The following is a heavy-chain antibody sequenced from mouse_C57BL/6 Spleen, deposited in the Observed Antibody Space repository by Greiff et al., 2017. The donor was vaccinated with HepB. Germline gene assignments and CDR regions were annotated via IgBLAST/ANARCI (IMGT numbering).Heavy chain of an antibody. CDR3: ARKRNDGYSYAMAY. Sequence: QVQLQQPGAELVRPGSSVKLSCKASGYTFTSYWMHWVKQRPIQGLEWIGNIDPSDSETPYNQKFKDKATLTVDKSSSTAYMQLSSLTSEDSAVYYCARKRNDGYSYAMAYWGQGTSVTVSS. V-gene: IGHV1-52*01. D-gene: IGHD2-3*01. J-gene: IGHJ4*01. CDR1: GYTFTSYW. CDR2: IDPSDSET.